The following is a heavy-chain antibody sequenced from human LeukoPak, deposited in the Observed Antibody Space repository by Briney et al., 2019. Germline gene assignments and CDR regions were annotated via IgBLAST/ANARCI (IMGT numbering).Heavy chain of an antibody. D-gene: IGHD2-15*01. CDR2: ISGSGGST. Sequence: GSLRLSCAASGFTFSSYAMSWVRQAPGKGLEWVSAISGSGGSTYYADSVKGRFTISRDNSKNTLYLQMNSLRAEDTAVYYCAKSPPCSGGSCPRGYYYYYYMDVWGKGTTVTVSS. CDR1: GFTFSSYA. J-gene: IGHJ6*03. V-gene: IGHV3-23*01. CDR3: AKSPPCSGGSCPRGYYYYYYMDV.